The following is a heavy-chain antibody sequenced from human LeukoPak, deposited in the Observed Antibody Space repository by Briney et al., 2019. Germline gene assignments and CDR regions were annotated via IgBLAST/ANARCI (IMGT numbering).Heavy chain of an antibody. D-gene: IGHD5-18*01. V-gene: IGHV4-59*01. CDR2: IHYRGST. CDR3: ARSVLGYSYGLHIDY. CDR1: GGSISSYY. Sequence: TTSETLSLTCTVSGGSISSYYWSWIRQPPGKGLEWIGYIHYRGSTNYNPSLKSRVTISVDTSKNQFSLKLSSLTAADTAVYYCARSVLGYSYGLHIDYWGQGALVTVSS. J-gene: IGHJ4*02.